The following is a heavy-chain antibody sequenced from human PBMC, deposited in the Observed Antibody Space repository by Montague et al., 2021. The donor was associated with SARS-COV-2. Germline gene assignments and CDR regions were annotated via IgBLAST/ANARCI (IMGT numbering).Heavy chain of an antibody. CDR2: ISSSSSYI. J-gene: IGHJ6*02. V-gene: IGHV3-21*01. D-gene: IGHD3-10*01. Sequence: SLRLSCAASGFTFSSYSMNWVRQAPGKGLKWVSSISSSSSYIYYADSVKGRFTISRDNAKNSLYLQMNSLRAEDTAVYYCARDPLDYGLWSSGSYYNAYYYGMDVWGQGTTVTVSS. CDR3: ARDPLDYGLWSSGSYYNAYYYGMDV. CDR1: GFTFSSYS.